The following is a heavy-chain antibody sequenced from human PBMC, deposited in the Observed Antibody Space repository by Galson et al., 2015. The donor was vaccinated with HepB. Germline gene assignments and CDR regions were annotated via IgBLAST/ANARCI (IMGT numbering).Heavy chain of an antibody. CDR1: GFTFSSYA. V-gene: IGHV3-23*01. Sequence: SLRLSCAASGFTFSSYAMSWVRQAPGTGLEWGSAISGSGGSTYYADSVKGRFTISRDNSKNTLYLQMNSLRADDTAVYYCAKDLEGASHELDYWGPRTLVTVSS. CDR2: ISGSGGST. J-gene: IGHJ4*02. CDR3: AKDLEGASHELDY. D-gene: IGHD3-10*01.